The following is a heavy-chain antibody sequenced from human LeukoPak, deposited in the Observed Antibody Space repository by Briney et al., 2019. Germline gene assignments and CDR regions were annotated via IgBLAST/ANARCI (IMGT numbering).Heavy chain of an antibody. Sequence: PGGSLRLSCAASGFTFSDYYMSWIRQAPGKGLEWVSYISSSGSTIYYADSVKGRFTISRDNSKNTLYLQMNSLRAEDTAVYYCAKTAGNYNYYYYYMDVWGKGTTDTVSS. V-gene: IGHV3-11*04. CDR2: ISSSGSTI. CDR1: GFTFSDYY. CDR3: AKTAGNYNYYYYYMDV. D-gene: IGHD1-1*01. J-gene: IGHJ6*03.